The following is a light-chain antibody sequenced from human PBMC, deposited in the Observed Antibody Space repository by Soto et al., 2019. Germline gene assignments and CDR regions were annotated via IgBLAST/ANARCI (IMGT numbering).Light chain of an antibody. V-gene: IGLV1-40*01. CDR3: RSYDTGLSGWA. CDR1: SSNIGSGYP. Sequence: QSVLTQPPSVSGAPGERVTISCTGRSSNIGSGYPVHWYQQLPGTAPKLLIYNNNYRPSGVPDRFVGSQSGTSASLAITGLQDEDEGDYYCRSYDTGLSGWAFGGGTKLTVL. J-gene: IGLJ3*02. CDR2: NNN.